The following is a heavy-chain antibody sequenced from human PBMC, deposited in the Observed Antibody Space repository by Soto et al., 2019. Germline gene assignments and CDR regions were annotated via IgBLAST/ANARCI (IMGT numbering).Heavy chain of an antibody. Sequence: SETLSLTCAVYGGSFSGYYWSWIRQPPGKGLEWIGEINHSGSTNYNPSLKSRVTISVDTSKNQFSLKLSSVTGADTAVYYCARGRKGSMVRAGRWFDPWGQGTLVTVSS. D-gene: IGHD3-10*01. CDR3: ARGRKGSMVRAGRWFDP. J-gene: IGHJ5*02. CDR1: GGSFSGYY. CDR2: INHSGST. V-gene: IGHV4-34*01.